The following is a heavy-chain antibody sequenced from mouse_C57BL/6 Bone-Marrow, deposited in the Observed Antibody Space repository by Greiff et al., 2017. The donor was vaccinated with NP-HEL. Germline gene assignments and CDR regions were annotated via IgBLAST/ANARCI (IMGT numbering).Heavy chain of an antibody. CDR1: GYAFSSSW. V-gene: IGHV1-82*01. CDR3: ARRKNYYGSRRDYFDY. J-gene: IGHJ2*01. Sequence: VQLQQSGPELVKPGASVKISCKASGYAFSSSWMNWVKQRPGKGLEWIGRIYPGDGDTNYNGKFKGKATLTADKSSSTAYMQLSSLTSEDSAVYFCARRKNYYGSRRDYFDYWDQGTTLTVSS. CDR2: IYPGDGDT. D-gene: IGHD1-1*01.